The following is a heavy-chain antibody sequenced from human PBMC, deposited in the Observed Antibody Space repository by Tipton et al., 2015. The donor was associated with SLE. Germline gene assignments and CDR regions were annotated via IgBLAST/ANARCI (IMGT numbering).Heavy chain of an antibody. CDR2: SNPSGNT. Sequence: TLSLTCTVSGASISSSTYYWGWIRQPPGKGLEWIGESNPSGNTNYNPSLKSRVTISVDTSNNQLSLKLTSVTAADTAVYYCARRTGIAVTGTHFDRWGQGTLVTVSS. V-gene: IGHV4-39*01. CDR3: ARRTGIAVTGTHFDR. D-gene: IGHD6-19*01. CDR1: GASISSSTYY. J-gene: IGHJ4*02.